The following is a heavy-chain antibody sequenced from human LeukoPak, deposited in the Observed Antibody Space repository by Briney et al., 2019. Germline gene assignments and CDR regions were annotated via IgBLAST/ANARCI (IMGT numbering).Heavy chain of an antibody. Sequence: SGPALVKLRQTLTLTCTFSGFLLRTSGMCGSWIRQPPGKALEWLTRIDWDDDKYYSTSLKTRLTISKDTSKNQVVLTMTNMDPVDTATYYCARIHRSMVRGVLLDYWGQGTLVTVSS. CDR2: IDWDDDK. D-gene: IGHD3-10*01. CDR3: ARIHRSMVRGVLLDY. CDR1: GFLLRTSGMC. J-gene: IGHJ4*02. V-gene: IGHV2-70*11.